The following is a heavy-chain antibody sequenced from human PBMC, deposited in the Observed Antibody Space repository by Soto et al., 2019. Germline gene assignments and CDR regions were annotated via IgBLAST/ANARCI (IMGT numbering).Heavy chain of an antibody. CDR3: AKSTGGTANGMGV. D-gene: IGHD2-8*02. CDR2: ISWNSGTI. CDR1: GFSFDDYA. V-gene: IGHV3-9*01. Sequence: EVQVVESRGGVVQPGRSLRLSCAASGFSFDDYAMHWVRQAPGKGLEWVSGISWNSGTIGYADSVKGRFTISRDNAKNSLYLQMNSLRAEDTALYYCAKSTGGTANGMGVWGQGTTVTVSS. J-gene: IGHJ6*02.